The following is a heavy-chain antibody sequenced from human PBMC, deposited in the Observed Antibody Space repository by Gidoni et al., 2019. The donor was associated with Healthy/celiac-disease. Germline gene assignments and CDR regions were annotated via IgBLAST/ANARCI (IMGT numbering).Heavy chain of an antibody. D-gene: IGHD3-3*01. J-gene: IGHJ5*02. CDR3: ARDGDFWSGYPFNWFDP. CDR2: INPNSGGT. Sequence: QVQLVQSGAEVKKPGASEKVSCKASGYTFTGYYMHWVRQAPGQGLEWMGRINPNSGGTNYAQKFQGRVTMTRDTSISTAYMELSRLRSDDTAVYYCARDGDFWSGYPFNWFDPWGQGTLVTVSS. V-gene: IGHV1-2*06. CDR1: GYTFTGYY.